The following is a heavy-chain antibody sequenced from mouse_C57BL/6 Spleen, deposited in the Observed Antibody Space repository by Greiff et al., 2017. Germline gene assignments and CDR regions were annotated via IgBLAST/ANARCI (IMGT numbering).Heavy chain of an antibody. V-gene: IGHV5-17*01. J-gene: IGHJ2*01. CDR1: GFTFSDYG. CDR3: ARWWFDY. D-gene: IGHD1-1*02. CDR2: ISSGSSTI. Sequence: ELQLVESGGGLVKPGGSLKLSCAASGFTFSDYGMHWVRQAPERGLEWVAYISSGSSTIYYADTVKGRFTISRDNAKNTLFLQMTSLGSEDTAMYYCARWWFDYWGQGTTLTVSS.